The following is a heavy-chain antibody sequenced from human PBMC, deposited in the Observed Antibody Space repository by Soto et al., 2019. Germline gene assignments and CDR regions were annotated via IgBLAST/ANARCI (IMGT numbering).Heavy chain of an antibody. CDR3: AKKNLYDILTGYARDPEYYYYMDV. Sequence: EVQLLESGGGLVQPGGSLRLSCAASGFTFSSYAMSWVRQAPGKGLEWVSATSGSGGSTYYADSVKGRFTISRDNSKNTLYLQMNSLRAEDTAVYYCAKKNLYDILTGYARDPEYYYYMDVWGKGTTVTVSS. CDR2: TSGSGGST. V-gene: IGHV3-23*01. CDR1: GFTFSSYA. D-gene: IGHD3-9*01. J-gene: IGHJ6*03.